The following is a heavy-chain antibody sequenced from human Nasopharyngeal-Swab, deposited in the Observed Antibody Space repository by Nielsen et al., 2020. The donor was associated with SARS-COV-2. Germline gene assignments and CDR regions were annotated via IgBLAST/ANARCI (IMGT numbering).Heavy chain of an antibody. J-gene: IGHJ4*02. CDR3: ARGGAARPGFDY. V-gene: IGHV4-31*02. CDR2: IYYSGST. D-gene: IGHD6-6*01. Sequence: WIRQPPGKGLEWIGYIYYSGSTYYNPSLKSRVTISVDTSTNQFSLKLSSVSAADTAVYYCARGGAARPGFDYWGQGTLVTVSS.